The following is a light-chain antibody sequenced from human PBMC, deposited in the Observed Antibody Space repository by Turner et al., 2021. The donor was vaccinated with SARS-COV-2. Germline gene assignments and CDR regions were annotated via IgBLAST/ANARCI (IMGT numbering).Light chain of an antibody. CDR1: QSISSY. CDR3: QQSYSTLGGLT. Sequence: DIQMTQSPSSLSASVGDRVTITCRASQSISSYLHWYQQKPGKAPKLLIYAASSLQSGVPSRFSGSGSGTDFTLTISSLQPEDFATYYCQQSYSTLGGLTFGPGTKVDIK. V-gene: IGKV1-39*01. J-gene: IGKJ3*01. CDR2: AAS.